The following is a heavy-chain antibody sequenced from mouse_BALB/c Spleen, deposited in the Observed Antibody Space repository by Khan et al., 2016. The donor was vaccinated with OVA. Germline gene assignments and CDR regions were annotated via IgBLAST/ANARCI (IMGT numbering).Heavy chain of an antibody. CDR1: GFSLTSYG. CDR3: AKFTPDYYSMDY. V-gene: IGHV2-3*01. J-gene: IGHJ4*01. Sequence: VKLLESGPGLVVPSQSLSITCTVSGFSLTSYGVSWVRQPPGKGLEWLGVIWGAGSTNYHSTLISRLIISKDNSKSQVFLKLNSLQTDDTATYYYAKFTPDYYSMDYWGQGTSVTVSS. CDR2: IWGAGST. D-gene: IGHD1-1*01.